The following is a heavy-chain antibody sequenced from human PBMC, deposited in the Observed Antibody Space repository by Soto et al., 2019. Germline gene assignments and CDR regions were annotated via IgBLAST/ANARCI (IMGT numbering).Heavy chain of an antibody. Sequence: QVQLVQSGAEVKNPGASVKVSCKASGYTFTSYGISWVRQAPGKCLELMGWISSYNGYTNYAQKLQGRVTMTTDTSTITAYMELRSLRSDDTAVYYCARASWVAGRGWFYPWGQGTLVTVSS. V-gene: IGHV1-18*01. J-gene: IGHJ5*02. CDR3: ARASWVAGRGWFYP. CDR2: ISSYNGYT. D-gene: IGHD6-19*01. CDR1: GYTFTSYG.